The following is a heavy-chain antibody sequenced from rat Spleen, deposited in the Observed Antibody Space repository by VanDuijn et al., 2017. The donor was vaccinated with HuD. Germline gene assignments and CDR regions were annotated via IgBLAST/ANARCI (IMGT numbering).Heavy chain of an antibody. J-gene: IGHJ2*01. Sequence: EVQLQESGPGLVKPSQSLSLTCSVTGPSISSSYRWNWIRRFPGNKLEWMGYINSAGTTNYNPSLKSRISITRDTSKNQFFLQLSSVTTEDTATYYCARASSGIAEDYWGQGVMVTVSS. CDR3: ARASSGIAEDY. CDR2: INSAGTT. V-gene: IGHV3-3*01. CDR1: GPSISSSYR. D-gene: IGHD1-11*01.